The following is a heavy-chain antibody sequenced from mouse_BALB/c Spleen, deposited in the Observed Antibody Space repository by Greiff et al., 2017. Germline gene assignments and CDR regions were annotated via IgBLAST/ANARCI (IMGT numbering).Heavy chain of an antibody. D-gene: IGHD1-1*01. CDR2: ISDGGSYT. CDR1: GFTFSDYY. CDR3: ARGEYYYGSSFDY. V-gene: IGHV5-4*02. J-gene: IGHJ2*01. Sequence: EVKVVESGGGLVKPGGSLKLSCAASGFTFSDYYMYWVRQTPEKRLEWVATISDGGSYTYYPDSVKGRFTISRDNAKNNLYLQMSSLKSEDTAMYYCARGEYYYGSSFDYWGQGTTLTVSS.